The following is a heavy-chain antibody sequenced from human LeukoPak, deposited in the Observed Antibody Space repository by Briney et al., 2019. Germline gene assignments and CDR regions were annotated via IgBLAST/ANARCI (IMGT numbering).Heavy chain of an antibody. CDR1: GFTFSSYG. D-gene: IGHD3-10*01. J-gene: IGHJ4*02. V-gene: IGHV3-30*18. Sequence: GGSLRLSCAASGFTFSSYGMHWVRQAPGKGLEGVAVISYDGSNKYYADSVKGRFTISRDNSKNTLYLQMNSLRAEDTAVYYCAKTNYGSDLDYWGQGTRVTGSS. CDR2: ISYDGSNK. CDR3: AKTNYGSDLDY.